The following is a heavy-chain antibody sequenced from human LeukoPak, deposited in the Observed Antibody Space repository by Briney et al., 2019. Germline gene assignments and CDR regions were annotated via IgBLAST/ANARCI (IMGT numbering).Heavy chain of an antibody. CDR1: GFTFSSCG. V-gene: IGHV3-30*18. CDR3: AKDQGRERYYYYGIDV. J-gene: IGHJ6*04. D-gene: IGHD3-10*01. Sequence: QPARSLRLSCAASGFTFSSCGMHCCRQPPAKGLEWVAVISYDGSNKYYADSVKGRFTISRDNSKNTLYLQMNSLRAEDTAVYYCAKDQGRERYYYYGIDVWGKGTTVTVSS. CDR2: ISYDGSNK.